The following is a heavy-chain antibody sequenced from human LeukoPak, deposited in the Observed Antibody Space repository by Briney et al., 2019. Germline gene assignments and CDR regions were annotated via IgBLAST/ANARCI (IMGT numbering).Heavy chain of an antibody. V-gene: IGHV1-69*10. D-gene: IGHD5-18*01. Sequence: SVKVSCKASGGTFSSYAISWVRQAPGQGLEWMGGIIPILGIANYAQKFQGRVTITADKSTSTAYMELSSLRSEDTAVYYCARRRGHSYGPNYFDYWGQGTLVTVSS. J-gene: IGHJ4*02. CDR2: IIPILGIA. CDR1: GGTFSSYA. CDR3: ARRRGHSYGPNYFDY.